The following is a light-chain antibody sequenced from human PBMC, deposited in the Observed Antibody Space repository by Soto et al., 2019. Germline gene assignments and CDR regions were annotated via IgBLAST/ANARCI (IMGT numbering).Light chain of an antibody. CDR1: RDVGSD. Sequence: QMTQSPSSLSASVGEKIIIACRASRDVGSDVSWYQQKPGQAPKLLIYAESNLYTGVPSRFSGSRSGTEFTLTISSLQPEDFASYYCLQDYGDSWTFGQGTKVDIK. J-gene: IGKJ1*01. CDR3: LQDYGDSWT. CDR2: AES. V-gene: IGKV1-6*01.